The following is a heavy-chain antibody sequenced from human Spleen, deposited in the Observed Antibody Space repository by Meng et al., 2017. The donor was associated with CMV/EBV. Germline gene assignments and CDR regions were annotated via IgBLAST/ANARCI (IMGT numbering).Heavy chain of an antibody. J-gene: IGHJ4*02. CDR3: AKVYDFWSGPLDY. CDR2: ISYDGSNN. V-gene: IGHV3-30*04. Sequence: GGSLRLSCAASGFIFSGYAIHWVRQAPGKGLEWVALISYDGSNNHYADSVKGRFTISRDNSKNTLYLQMNSLRAEDTAVYYCAKVYDFWSGPLDYWGQGTLVTVSS. D-gene: IGHD3-3*01. CDR1: GFIFSGYA.